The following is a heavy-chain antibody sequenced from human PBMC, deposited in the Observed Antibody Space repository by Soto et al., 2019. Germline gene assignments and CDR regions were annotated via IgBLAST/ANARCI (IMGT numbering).Heavy chain of an antibody. CDR3: ARGLKSVGGWFDP. CDR2: INHSGST. CDR1: GGSFSGYY. V-gene: IGHV4-34*01. D-gene: IGHD1-26*01. Sequence: QVQLQQWGAGLLKPSETLSLTCAVYGGSFSGYYWSWIRQPPGKGLEWIGEINHSGSTNYNPSLKSRVIVSVDTSKNQFSLKLSSVTAADTAVYYCARGLKSVGGWFDPWGQGTLVTVSS. J-gene: IGHJ5*02.